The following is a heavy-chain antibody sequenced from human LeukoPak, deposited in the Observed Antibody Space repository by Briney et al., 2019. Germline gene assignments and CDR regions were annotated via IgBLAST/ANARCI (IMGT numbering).Heavy chain of an antibody. CDR3: ARDRGSDDPIDY. D-gene: IGHD2-15*01. Sequence: GRSLRLSCAESGFTLRSYGMHWVRQAPGKGLEWVAVIWHDGKNKYYADSVKGRFTVSRDNSKNTLYLQMDGLRVEDTAVYYCARDRGSDDPIDYWGQGTLVTVSS. V-gene: IGHV3-33*01. J-gene: IGHJ4*02. CDR2: IWHDGKNK. CDR1: GFTLRSYG.